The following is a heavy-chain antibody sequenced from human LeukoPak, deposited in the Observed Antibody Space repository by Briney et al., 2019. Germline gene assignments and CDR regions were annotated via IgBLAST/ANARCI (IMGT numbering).Heavy chain of an antibody. V-gene: IGHV3-30-3*01. Sequence: PGGSLRLSCAGSGFPFSDHYMDWVRQAPGKGLEWVAVISYDGNNKYYADSVKGRFTISRDNSKNTLYLQMNSLRAEDTAVYYCARDKGYSSSAAGYWGQGTLVTVSS. CDR3: ARDKGYSSSAAGY. J-gene: IGHJ4*02. D-gene: IGHD6-13*01. CDR1: GFPFSDHY. CDR2: ISYDGNNK.